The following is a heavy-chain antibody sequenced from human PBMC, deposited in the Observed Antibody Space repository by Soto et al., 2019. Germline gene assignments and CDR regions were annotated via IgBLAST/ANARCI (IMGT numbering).Heavy chain of an antibody. CDR3: AHVLVVVANYGMDV. Sequence: QITLKESGPTLVKPTQTLTLTCTFSGFSLSTSGVGVGWIRQPPGKALEWLALIYWDDDKRYSPSLTSRLTITQATPKNQVVLTMTHMDPVDTATYYCAHVLVVVANYGMDVWGQGTTVTVSS. J-gene: IGHJ6*02. CDR2: IYWDDDK. CDR1: GFSLSTSGVG. D-gene: IGHD2-15*01. V-gene: IGHV2-5*02.